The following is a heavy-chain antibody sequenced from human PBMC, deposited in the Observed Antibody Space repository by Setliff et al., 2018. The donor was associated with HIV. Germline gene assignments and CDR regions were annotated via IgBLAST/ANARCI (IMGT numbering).Heavy chain of an antibody. CDR1: GGSFSGYY. CDR2: ISHSGST. D-gene: IGHD4-17*01. V-gene: IGHV4-34*01. J-gene: IGHJ1*01. Sequence: SETLSLTCGVYGGSFSGYYWSWIRQPPGKGLEWIGEISHSGSTNYSPSLKSRVTISVDTSKNQFSLKLNSVTATDTAVYYCARLADFGDYILYFRNWGQGTLVTVSS. CDR3: ARLADFGDYILYFRN.